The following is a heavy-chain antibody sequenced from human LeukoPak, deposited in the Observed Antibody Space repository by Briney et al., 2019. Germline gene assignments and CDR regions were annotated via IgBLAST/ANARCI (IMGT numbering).Heavy chain of an antibody. J-gene: IGHJ6*03. V-gene: IGHV4-59*12. CDR2: IYYSGST. CDR1: GGSISSYY. CDR3: AREYSSSRDYYYMDV. Sequence: PSETLSLTCTVSGGSISSYYWSWIRQPPGKGLEWIGYIYYSGSTNYNPSLKSRVTISVDTSKNQFSLKLSSVTAADTAVYYCAREYSSSRDYYYMDVWGKGTTVTVSS. D-gene: IGHD6-6*01.